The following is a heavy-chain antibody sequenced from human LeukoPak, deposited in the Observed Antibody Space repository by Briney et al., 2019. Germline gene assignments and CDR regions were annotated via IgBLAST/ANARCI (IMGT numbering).Heavy chain of an antibody. CDR2: IKKDGSQK. J-gene: IGHJ4*02. Sequence: GGSLRLSFAASGFTLSSDWMSWVPQAPGKGVGRVDNIKKDGSQKLFVDSVKGRFTNYRDNDKNSVFLQMNSLRAEDTAVYYCAGGSGWLVVYWGEGALVTVSS. CDR3: AGGSGWLVVY. CDR1: GFTLSSDW. D-gene: IGHD5-24*01. V-gene: IGHV3-7*01.